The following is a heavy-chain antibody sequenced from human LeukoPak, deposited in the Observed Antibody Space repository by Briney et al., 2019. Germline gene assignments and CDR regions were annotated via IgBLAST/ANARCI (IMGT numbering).Heavy chain of an antibody. V-gene: IGHV3-21*04. D-gene: IGHD5-12*01. CDR1: GFTFSSYS. Sequence: GGSLRLSCAASGFTFSSYSMNWVRQAPGKGLEWVSSISSSSSYIYYADSVKGRFTISRDNAKNSLYLQMNSLRAEDTAVYYCAKRIGYSGYYFDYWGQGTLVTVSS. J-gene: IGHJ4*02. CDR3: AKRIGYSGYYFDY. CDR2: ISSSSSYI.